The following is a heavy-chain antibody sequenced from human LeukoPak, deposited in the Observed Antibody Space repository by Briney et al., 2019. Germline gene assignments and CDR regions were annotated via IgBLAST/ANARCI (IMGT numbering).Heavy chain of an antibody. CDR2: IYYSGST. Sequence: SETLSLTCTVSGGSISSYYWSWIRQPPGKGLEWIGYIYYSGSTNYNPSLKSRVTISVDTSKNQFSLKLSSVTAADTAVYYCARAVVPAAIRPWFDPWGQGTLVTVSS. CDR3: ARAVVPAAIRPWFDP. V-gene: IGHV4-59*01. D-gene: IGHD2-2*02. J-gene: IGHJ5*02. CDR1: GGSISSYY.